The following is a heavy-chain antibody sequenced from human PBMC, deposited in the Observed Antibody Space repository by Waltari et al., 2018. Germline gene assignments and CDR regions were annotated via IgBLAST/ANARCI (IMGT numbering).Heavy chain of an antibody. V-gene: IGHV4-38-2*02. J-gene: IGHJ6*02. CDR1: NFYISDGYY. CDR2: IYHSGTT. D-gene: IGHD3-3*01. Sequence: QVQLQESGPGLVKPSETLSLTCAVSNFYISDGYYWGWIRQSPGKGLEWIGSIYHSGTTHYNPSPESRVTISVDRSRNQFSLKVTSVSAADTAVYFCARDQRFLESLYPYYYALDAWGRGITVTVSS. CDR3: ARDQRFLESLYPYYYALDA.